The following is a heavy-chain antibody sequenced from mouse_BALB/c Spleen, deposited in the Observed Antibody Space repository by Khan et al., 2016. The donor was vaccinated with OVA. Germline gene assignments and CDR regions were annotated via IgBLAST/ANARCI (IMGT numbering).Heavy chain of an antibody. J-gene: IGHJ3*01. V-gene: IGHV3-2*02. CDR1: GYSITSEYA. CDR3: ARKDYYDYDPFPY. Sequence: EVKLLESGPGLVKPSQSLSLTCTVTGYSITSEYAWNWIRQFPGNKLEWMGYINYSGNTRFNPSLTSRTSITRDTSKNQFFLQLNSVTTEDTATYYCARKDYYDYDPFPYWGQGTLVTVSA. D-gene: IGHD2-4*01. CDR2: INYSGNT.